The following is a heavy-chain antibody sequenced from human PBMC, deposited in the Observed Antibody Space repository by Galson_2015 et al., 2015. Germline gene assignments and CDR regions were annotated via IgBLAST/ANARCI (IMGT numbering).Heavy chain of an antibody. Sequence: SLRLSCAASGFIFSSYEMNWVRQAPGKGLEWVSYISNSGTTIYDADSVKGRFTISRDNAKNSLYLQMNSLRAEDTAVYYCARDSGSGSGREGNHFDYWGQGTLVTVSS. CDR2: ISNSGTTI. J-gene: IGHJ4*02. CDR1: GFIFSSYE. CDR3: ARDSGSGSGREGNHFDY. V-gene: IGHV3-48*03. D-gene: IGHD3-10*01.